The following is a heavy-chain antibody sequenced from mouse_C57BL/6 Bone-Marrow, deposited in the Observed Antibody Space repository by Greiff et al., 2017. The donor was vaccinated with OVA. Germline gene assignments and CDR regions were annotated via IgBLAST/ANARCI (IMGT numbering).Heavy chain of an antibody. V-gene: IGHV14-4*01. D-gene: IGHD3-3*01. CDR3: TTGWAWFAY. J-gene: IGHJ3*01. Sequence: EVQLQQSGAELVRPGASVKLSCTASGFNIKDDYMHWVKQRPEQGLEWIGWIDPENGDTEYASKFQGKATITADKSSNTAYLQLSSLTSEDTAVYDCTTGWAWFAYWGQGTLVTVSA. CDR1: GFNIKDDY. CDR2: IDPENGDT.